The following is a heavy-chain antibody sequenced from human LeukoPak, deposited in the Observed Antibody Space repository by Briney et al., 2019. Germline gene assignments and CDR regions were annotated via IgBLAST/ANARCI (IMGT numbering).Heavy chain of an antibody. J-gene: IGHJ3*02. CDR1: GFTFSSYA. V-gene: IGHV3-23*01. Sequence: QAGGSLRLSCAASGFTFSSYAMSWVRQAPGKGLEWVSAISGSGGSTYYADSVKGRFTISRDNSKNMLYLQMNSLRAEDTAVYYCAKDQDRSNGAFDIWGQGTMVTVSS. CDR2: ISGSGGST. D-gene: IGHD1-14*01. CDR3: AKDQDRSNGAFDI.